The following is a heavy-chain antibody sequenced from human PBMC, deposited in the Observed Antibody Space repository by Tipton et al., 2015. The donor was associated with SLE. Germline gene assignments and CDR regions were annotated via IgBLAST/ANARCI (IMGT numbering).Heavy chain of an antibody. CDR2: IHYSGTT. D-gene: IGHD1-1*01. CDR1: GGSITNHY. Sequence: TLSLTCTVSGGSITNHYWNWFRQPPGKGLECIGYIHYSGTTHDNPSLKSRLTMSVDTSRDQFSLTLNSATAADTGIYYCARGREWNWSPYYMDVWGKGTTVTVSS. J-gene: IGHJ6*03. CDR3: ARGREWNWSPYYMDV. V-gene: IGHV4-59*11.